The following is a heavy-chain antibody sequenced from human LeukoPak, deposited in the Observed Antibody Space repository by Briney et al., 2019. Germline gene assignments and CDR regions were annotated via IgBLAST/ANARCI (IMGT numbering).Heavy chain of an antibody. V-gene: IGHV4-39*07. CDR3: AAGQYSSGTPLFDY. J-gene: IGHJ4*02. D-gene: IGHD6-19*01. CDR1: GGSISSSTFS. CDR2: IYYSGRT. Sequence: SETLSLTCTVSGGSISSSTFSWGWIRQPPGKCLEWIGSIYYSGRTYYNPSLKSRVTISVDTSKNQFSLKLSSVTAADTAVYYCAAGQYSSGTPLFDYWGQGTLVTVSS.